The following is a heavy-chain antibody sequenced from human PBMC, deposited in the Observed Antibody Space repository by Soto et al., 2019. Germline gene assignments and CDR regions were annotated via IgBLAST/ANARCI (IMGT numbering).Heavy chain of an antibody. J-gene: IGHJ5*02. D-gene: IGHD2-2*01. Sequence: SETLSLTCTVSGGSISSYYWSWIRQPPGKGLEWIGYIYYSGSTNYNPSLNSRVTISVDTSKNQFSLKLSSVTAADTAVYYWARDLGYCSSTSCDGGWFDPWGQGTLGTVSS. CDR3: ARDLGYCSSTSCDGGWFDP. CDR2: IYYSGST. CDR1: GGSISSYY. V-gene: IGHV4-59*01.